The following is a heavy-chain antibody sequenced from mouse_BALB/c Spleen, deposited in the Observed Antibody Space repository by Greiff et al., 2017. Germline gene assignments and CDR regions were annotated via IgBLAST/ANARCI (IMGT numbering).Heavy chain of an antibody. V-gene: IGHV1-4*01. CDR1: GYTFTSYT. J-gene: IGHJ3*01. CDR3: ARDSSGPWFAY. D-gene: IGHD3-2*01. Sequence: QVQLQQSGAELARPGASVKMSCKASGYTFTSYTMHWVKQRPGQGLEWIGYINPSSGYTNYNQKFKDKATLTADKSSSTAYMQLSSLTSEDSAVYYCARDSSGPWFAYWGQGTLVTVSA. CDR2: INPSSGYT.